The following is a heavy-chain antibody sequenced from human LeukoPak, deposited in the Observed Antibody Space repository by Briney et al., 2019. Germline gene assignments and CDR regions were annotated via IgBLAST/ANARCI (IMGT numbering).Heavy chain of an antibody. D-gene: IGHD3-16*01. V-gene: IGHV3-7*05. CDR3: ARGGGRHVEY. Sequence: GGSLRLSCAASGFTFSSYWMSWVRQAPGKGLEWVANIKEDGSEKNYVDPVKGRFTISRDNAKNSLYLQMNILRAEDTAVYYCARGGGRHVEYWGQGNLVTVSS. CDR1: GFTFSSYW. J-gene: IGHJ4*02. CDR2: IKEDGSEK.